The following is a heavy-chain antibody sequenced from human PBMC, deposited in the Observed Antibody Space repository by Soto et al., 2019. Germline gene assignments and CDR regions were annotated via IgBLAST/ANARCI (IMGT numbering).Heavy chain of an antibody. CDR3: AKCSVGRDERDFDWLLYPH. D-gene: IGHD3-9*01. CDR2: ISWNSGSI. V-gene: IGHV3-9*01. Sequence: GGSLRLSCAASGITFDDYAMHWVRQAPKKGQVWVSGISWNSGSIGYADSVKGRFTISRDNAKNSLYLQMNSLRAEDTALYYCAKCSVGRDERDFDWLLYPHRGQGTLVTVSS. J-gene: IGHJ4*02. CDR1: GITFDDYA.